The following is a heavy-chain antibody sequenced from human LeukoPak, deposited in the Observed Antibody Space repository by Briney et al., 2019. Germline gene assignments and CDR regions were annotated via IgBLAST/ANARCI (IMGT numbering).Heavy chain of an antibody. CDR2: ISTDGSQT. V-gene: IGHV3-74*01. CDR1: GFTFSNYW. Sequence: PGGSLRLSCEASGFTFSNYWMHWVRQPPGKGLMWVSQISTDGSQTFYADSVKGRFTISRDNARNTLFLQMDSLRPEDTAVYYCARDQVVPAAFDYWGQGTLVTVSS. D-gene: IGHD2-2*01. CDR3: ARDQVVPAAFDY. J-gene: IGHJ4*02.